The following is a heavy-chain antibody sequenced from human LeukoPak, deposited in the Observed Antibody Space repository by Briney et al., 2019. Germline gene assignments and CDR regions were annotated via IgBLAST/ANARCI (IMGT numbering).Heavy chain of an antibody. CDR3: ARDFRLRVRGVIADY. V-gene: IGHV1-18*01. CDR1: GYTFTSYG. D-gene: IGHD3-10*01. CDR2: ISAYNGNT. Sequence: ASVKVSCKASGYTFTSYGISWVRQAPGQGLEWMGWISAYNGNTNYAQKLQGRVTMTTDTSTSTAYMELRSLRSDDTAVYYCARDFRLRVRGVIADYWGQGTLVTVSS. J-gene: IGHJ4*02.